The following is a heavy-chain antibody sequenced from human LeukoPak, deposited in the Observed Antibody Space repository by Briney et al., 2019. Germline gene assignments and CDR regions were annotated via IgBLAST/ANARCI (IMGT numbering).Heavy chain of an antibody. D-gene: IGHD6-19*01. CDR3: AKDISGWYGSFAFDI. V-gene: IGHV3-66*01. CDR2: IYSGGST. J-gene: IGHJ3*02. Sequence: GGSLRLSCAASGFTVSSNYMSWVRQAPGKGLEWVSVIYSGGSTYYADSVKGRFTISRDNSKNTLYLQMNSLRAEDTAVYYCAKDISGWYGSFAFDIWGQGTMVTVSS. CDR1: GFTVSSNY.